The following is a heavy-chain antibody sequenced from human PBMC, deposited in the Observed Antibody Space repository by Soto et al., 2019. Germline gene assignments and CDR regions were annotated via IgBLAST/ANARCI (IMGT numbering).Heavy chain of an antibody. CDR2: TYYSGST. D-gene: IGHD1-1*01. J-gene: IGHJ4*02. CDR1: GGSISSGGYY. V-gene: IGHV4-31*03. CDR3: ERWPQLEPRFDY. Sequence: QVQLQESGPGLVKPSQTLSLTCTVSGGSISSGGYYWSWIRQHPGKGLEWIGYTYYSGSTYYNPSLKSRVTISVDASKNQFSLKLSSVTAGDTAVYYCERWPQLEPRFDYWGQGTLVTVSS.